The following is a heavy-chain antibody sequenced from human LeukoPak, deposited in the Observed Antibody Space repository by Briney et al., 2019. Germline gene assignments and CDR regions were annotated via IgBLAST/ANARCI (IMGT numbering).Heavy chain of an antibody. CDR1: GGSISRSSYY. J-gene: IGHJ4*02. CDR2: ISYSGST. CDR3: ARHLGYCSSSSCYFDY. D-gene: IGHD2-2*01. Sequence: PSETLSLTCTVSGGSISRSSYYWGWIRQPLGKGLVWIGSISYSGSTYYTPSLKSRVTISVDTSKNQFSLKLGSVTAADTAVYYCARHLGYCSSSSCYFDYWGQGALVTVSS. V-gene: IGHV4-39*01.